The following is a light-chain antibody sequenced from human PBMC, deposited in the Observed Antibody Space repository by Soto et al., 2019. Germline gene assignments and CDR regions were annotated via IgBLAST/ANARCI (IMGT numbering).Light chain of an antibody. CDR3: QQYDNWRT. J-gene: IGKJ1*01. CDR1: QSVYSN. V-gene: IGKV3-15*01. CDR2: GAS. Sequence: EIVMTQSPATLSVSPGERATLSCRASQSVYSNLAWYQQKPGQAPRLLIYGASARAAGVPARFSGSGSGTEFTLTISSLQPEDFAVYYCQQYDNWRTFGQGTKVEIK.